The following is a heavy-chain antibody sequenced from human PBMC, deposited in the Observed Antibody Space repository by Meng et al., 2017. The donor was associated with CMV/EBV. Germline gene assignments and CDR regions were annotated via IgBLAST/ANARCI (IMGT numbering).Heavy chain of an antibody. V-gene: IGHV1-2*02. J-gene: IGHJ4*02. CDR1: GYTFTSYD. CDR2: INPNSGGT. Sequence: ASVKVSCKASGYTFTSYDINWVRQATGQGLEWMGWINPNSGGTNYAQKFQGRVTMTRDTSISTAYMELSRLRSDDTAVYYCARGWWLQDLNFKYWGQGTLVTVSS. D-gene: IGHD5-24*01. CDR3: ARGWWLQDLNFKY.